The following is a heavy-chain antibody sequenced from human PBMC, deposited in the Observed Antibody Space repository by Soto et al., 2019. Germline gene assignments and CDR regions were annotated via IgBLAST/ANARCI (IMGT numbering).Heavy chain of an antibody. CDR3: ARDSFYCTNGVCYPYGMDV. Sequence: SETLSLTCTVSGGSISSYYWSWIRQPPGKGLEWIGYIYYSGSTNYNPPLKSRVTISVDTSKNQFSLKLSSVTAADTAVYYCARDSFYCTNGVCYPYGMDVWGQGTTVTVSS. V-gene: IGHV4-59*01. D-gene: IGHD2-8*01. CDR1: GGSISSYY. J-gene: IGHJ6*02. CDR2: IYYSGST.